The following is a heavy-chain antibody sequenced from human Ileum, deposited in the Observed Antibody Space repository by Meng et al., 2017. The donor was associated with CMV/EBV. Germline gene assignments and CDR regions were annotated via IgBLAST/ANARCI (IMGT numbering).Heavy chain of an antibody. CDR3: ARFSHDFWSGYDYYYYYYGMDV. Sequence: GESLKISCAASGFTFSTFTMGWVRQAPGEGLEWVSTFAYGAGGATFYADSVKGRFTISRDNAKNSLYLQMNSLRAEDTAVYYCARFSHDFWSGYDYYYYYYGMDVWGQGTTVTVSS. D-gene: IGHD3-3*01. CDR1: GFTFSTFT. J-gene: IGHJ6*02. V-gene: IGHV3-21*01. CDR2: FAYGAGGAT.